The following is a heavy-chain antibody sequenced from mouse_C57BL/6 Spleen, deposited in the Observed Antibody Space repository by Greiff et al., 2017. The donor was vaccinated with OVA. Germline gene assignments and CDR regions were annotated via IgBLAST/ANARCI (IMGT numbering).Heavy chain of an antibody. CDR2: IHPNSGST. Sequence: VQLQQPGAELVKPGASVKLSCKASGYTFTSYWMHWVKQRPGQGLEWIGMIHPNSGSTNYNEKFKSKATLTVDKSSSTAYMQLSSLTSEDSAVYNCARSAGYYDAMDYWGQGTSVTVSA. CDR1: GYTFTSYW. J-gene: IGHJ4*01. D-gene: IGHD2-2*01. CDR3: ARSAGYYDAMDY. V-gene: IGHV1-64*01.